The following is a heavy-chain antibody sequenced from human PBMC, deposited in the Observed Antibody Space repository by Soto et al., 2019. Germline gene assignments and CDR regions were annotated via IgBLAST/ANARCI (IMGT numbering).Heavy chain of an antibody. V-gene: IGHV3-48*03. CDR1: GFTFSSYE. Sequence: GGSLRLSCAASGFTFSSYEMNWVRQAPGKGLEWVSYISSSGSTIYYADSVKGRFTISRDNAKNSLYLQMHSLRAEDTAVYYFAPGIAVAADYAGYWGQGTLVTVSS. CDR2: ISSSGSTI. J-gene: IGHJ4*02. CDR3: APGIAVAADYAGY. D-gene: IGHD6-19*01.